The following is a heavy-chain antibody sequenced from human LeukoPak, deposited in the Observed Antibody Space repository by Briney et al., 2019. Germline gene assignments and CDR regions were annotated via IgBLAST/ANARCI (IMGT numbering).Heavy chain of an antibody. J-gene: IGHJ4*02. V-gene: IGHV3-30*04. Sequence: GGSLRLSCAASGFIFGDYAMHWVRQAPGKGLEWVAAIAFDDTDRYYIDSVKGRFTISRDDSKNTLYPHMTSLRAEDTAVYYCTNSDDYGDYWGQGTLVTVSS. CDR2: IAFDDTDR. CDR3: TNSDDYGDY. CDR1: GFIFGDYA.